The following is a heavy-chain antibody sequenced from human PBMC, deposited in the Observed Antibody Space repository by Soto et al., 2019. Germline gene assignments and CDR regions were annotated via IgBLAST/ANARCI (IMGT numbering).Heavy chain of an antibody. CDR1: GGTFSSYA. V-gene: IGHV1-69*13. J-gene: IGHJ6*02. Sequence: SVKVSCKASGGTFSSYAISWVRQAPGQGLEWMGGIIPIFGTANYAQKFQGRVTITADESTSTAYMELSSLRSEDTAVYYCARNMGGIVLVPAAMRYYYYGMDVWGQGTTVTVSS. CDR2: IIPIFGTA. CDR3: ARNMGGIVLVPAAMRYYYYGMDV. D-gene: IGHD2-2*01.